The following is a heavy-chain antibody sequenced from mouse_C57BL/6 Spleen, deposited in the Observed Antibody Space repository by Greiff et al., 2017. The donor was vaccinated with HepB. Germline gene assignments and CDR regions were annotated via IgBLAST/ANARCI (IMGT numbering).Heavy chain of an antibody. CDR3: AREGWLLNYFDY. CDR2: INYDGSST. CDR1: GFTFSDYY. J-gene: IGHJ2*01. V-gene: IGHV5-16*01. Sequence: DVQLVESEGGLVQPGSSMKLSCTASGFTFSDYYMAWVRQVPEKGLEWVANINYDGSSTYYLDSLKSRFIISRDNAKNILYLQMSSLKSEDTATYYCAREGWLLNYFDYWGQGTTLTVSS. D-gene: IGHD2-3*01.